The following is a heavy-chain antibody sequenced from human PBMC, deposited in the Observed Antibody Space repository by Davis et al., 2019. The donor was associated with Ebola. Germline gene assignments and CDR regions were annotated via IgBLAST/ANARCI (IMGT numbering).Heavy chain of an antibody. Sequence: PSETLSLTCTVSGGSISSMHWSWIRQPPGKGLEWIGYISYSGITNYNPSLTSRVTISVDTSKNQFSLKLSSVTAADTAVYYCASLGTIAAAGIWGQGTLVTVSS. D-gene: IGHD6-13*01. V-gene: IGHV4-59*12. J-gene: IGHJ4*02. CDR3: ASLGTIAAAGI. CDR2: ISYSGIT. CDR1: GGSISSMH.